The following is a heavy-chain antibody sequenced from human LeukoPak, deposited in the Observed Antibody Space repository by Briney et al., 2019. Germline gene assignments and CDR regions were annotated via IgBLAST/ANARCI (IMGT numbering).Heavy chain of an antibody. CDR3: ARSYGDYADWYFDL. CDR2: ISWNSGSI. Sequence: GGSLRLSCAASGFTFDDYAMHWVRQAPGKGLEWVSGISWNSGSIGYADSVKGRFTISRDNAKNSLYLQMNSLRAEDTAVYYCARSYGDYADWYFDLWGRGTLVTVSS. D-gene: IGHD4-17*01. J-gene: IGHJ2*01. CDR1: GFTFDDYA. V-gene: IGHV3-9*01.